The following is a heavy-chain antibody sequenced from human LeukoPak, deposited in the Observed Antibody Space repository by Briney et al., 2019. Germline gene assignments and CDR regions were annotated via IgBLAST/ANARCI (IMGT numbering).Heavy chain of an antibody. V-gene: IGHV4-4*09. D-gene: IGHD3-10*01. CDR2: IYTSGST. J-gene: IGHJ4*02. CDR3: ARLSNYGSGDY. CDR1: GGSISSYY. Sequence: SETLSLTCTASGGSISSYYWSWLRQPPGKGLEWIGYIYTSGSTNYNPPLKSRVTISVDTSKNQFSLMLSSVAAADTAVYYCARLSNYGSGDYWGQGTLATVSS.